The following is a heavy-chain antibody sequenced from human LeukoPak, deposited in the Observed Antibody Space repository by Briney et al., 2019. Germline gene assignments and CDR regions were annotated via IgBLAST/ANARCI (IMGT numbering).Heavy chain of an antibody. CDR2: INPNSGGR. D-gene: IGHD2-15*01. CDR3: ARDIDVQDYFDS. J-gene: IGHJ4*02. CDR1: GYSFTGHY. V-gene: IGHV1-2*02. Sequence: ASVKVSCKAFGYSFTGHYLHWVRQAPGQGLEWMGWINPNSGGRKYAQKFQGRVTMTKDISISTAFMELSSLTSDDTAVYYCARDIDVQDYFDSWGQGTLVTVSS.